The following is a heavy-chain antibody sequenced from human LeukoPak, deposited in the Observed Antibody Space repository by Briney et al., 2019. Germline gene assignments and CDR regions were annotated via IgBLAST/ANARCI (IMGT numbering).Heavy chain of an antibody. CDR1: GFTFSSYA. CDR3: ARASYCSSTSCYPLNFDY. D-gene: IGHD2-2*01. Sequence: PGGSLRLSCAASGFTFSSYAMSWVRQAPGKGLEWVSSISSSSSYIYYADSVKGRFTISRDNAKNSLYLQMNSLRAEDTAVYYCARASYCSSTSCYPLNFDYWGQGTLVTVSS. J-gene: IGHJ4*02. V-gene: IGHV3-21*01. CDR2: ISSSSSYI.